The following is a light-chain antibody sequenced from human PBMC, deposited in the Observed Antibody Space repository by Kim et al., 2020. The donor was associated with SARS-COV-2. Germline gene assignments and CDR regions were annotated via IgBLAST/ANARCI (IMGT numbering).Light chain of an antibody. CDR3: MLYYGGVYV. J-gene: IGLJ1*01. CDR2: STS. Sequence: QAVVTQEPPLTVSPGGTVTLTCTSSTGAVTSGFYPNWFQQKPGQPPRTLIHSTSIKYSWTPARFSGSLLGGKAALTLSAVQPEDEAEYYCMLYYGGVYVFGNGTKVTVL. V-gene: IGLV7-43*01. CDR1: TGAVTSGFY.